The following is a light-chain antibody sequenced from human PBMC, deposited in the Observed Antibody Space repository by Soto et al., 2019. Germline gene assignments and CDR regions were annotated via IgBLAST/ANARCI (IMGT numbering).Light chain of an antibody. CDR2: DVN. Sequence: QSALTQPASVSGSPGQSITISCTGTSSDVGGYNYVSWYQQYRGKAPKMIIYDVNKRPSGVPDRFSGSKSGNTASLTISWLQAEDEADYYCCSYAHTSRVFGGGTKVTVL. CDR1: SSDVGGYNY. CDR3: CSYAHTSRV. V-gene: IGLV2-11*01. J-gene: IGLJ3*02.